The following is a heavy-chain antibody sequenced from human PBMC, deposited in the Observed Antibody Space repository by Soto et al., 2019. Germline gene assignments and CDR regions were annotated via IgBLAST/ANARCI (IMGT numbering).Heavy chain of an antibody. J-gene: IGHJ5*02. D-gene: IGHD5-12*01. Sequence: EVQLLESGGGLVQPGGSLRISCAASGFTFTSYARAWVRQAPGKGLEWVSVVIGSGSRTYYADSVKDRFTISRANFKNTLYLQMNVLRAEDPAVYYCASDRGVARGWFDPWGLRTLVNVSS. V-gene: IGHV3-23*01. CDR3: ASDRGVARGWFDP. CDR1: GFTFTSYA. CDR2: VIGSGSRT.